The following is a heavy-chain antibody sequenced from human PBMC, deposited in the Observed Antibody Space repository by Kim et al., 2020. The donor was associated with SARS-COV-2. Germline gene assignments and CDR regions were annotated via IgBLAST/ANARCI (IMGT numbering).Heavy chain of an antibody. CDR3: ARDLEYYYDSSGYYGYYYYGMDV. D-gene: IGHD3-22*01. Sequence: GGSLRLSCAASGFTFSSYSMNWVRQAPGKGLEWVSSISSSSSYIYYADSVKGRFTISRDNAKNSLYLQMNSLRAEDTAVYYCARDLEYYYDSSGYYGYYYYGMDVWGQGTTVTVSS. J-gene: IGHJ6*02. V-gene: IGHV3-21*01. CDR2: ISSSSSYI. CDR1: GFTFSSYS.